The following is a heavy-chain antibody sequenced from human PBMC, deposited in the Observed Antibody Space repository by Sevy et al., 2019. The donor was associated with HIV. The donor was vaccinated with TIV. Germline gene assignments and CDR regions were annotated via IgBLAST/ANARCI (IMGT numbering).Heavy chain of an antibody. V-gene: IGHV4-34*01. Sequence: SETLSLTCAVYGGSFSGYYWSWIRQPPGKGLEWIGEINHSGSTNYNPSLNSRVTISVDTSKNQFSLKLSSVTAADTAVYYCASVTFGGVIVTQIFDYWGQGTLVTVSS. CDR3: ASVTFGGVIVTQIFDY. CDR2: INHSGST. D-gene: IGHD3-16*02. CDR1: GGSFSGYY. J-gene: IGHJ4*02.